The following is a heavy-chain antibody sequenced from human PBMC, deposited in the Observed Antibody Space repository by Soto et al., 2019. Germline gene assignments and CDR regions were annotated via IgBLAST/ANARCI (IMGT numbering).Heavy chain of an antibody. CDR1: GFTFTSCA. D-gene: IGHD2-2*01. CDR3: ASSVVPAAPLGVDY. Sequence: EVQLLESGGGLVQHGGSLRLSCAASGFTFTSCAMSWVRQAPGKGLEWVTGISGSGATLYYTESVKGRFTISRDNSKKTLYLRMNSLRADDTAVYYCASSVVPAAPLGVDYWGQGTLVTVSS. CDR2: ISGSGATL. J-gene: IGHJ4*02. V-gene: IGHV3-23*01.